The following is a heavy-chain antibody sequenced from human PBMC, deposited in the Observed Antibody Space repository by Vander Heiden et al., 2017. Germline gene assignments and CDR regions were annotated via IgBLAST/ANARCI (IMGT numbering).Heavy chain of an antibody. D-gene: IGHD1-26*01. V-gene: IGHV1-46*01. CDR2: IDHSGGRT. J-gene: IGHJ4*02. CDR3: SRRRSGRLGEGFE. Sequence: QVQLVQSGAEVKKPGASVMFSCKASGYSFTNYYLHWVRQAPGQGLEWMAIIDHSGGRTTYAQKFQGRVTVTRDTSTSKVYMQLRSLGYEDTAVYYCSRRRSGRLGEGFEWGQGTLVPVS. CDR1: GYSFTNYY.